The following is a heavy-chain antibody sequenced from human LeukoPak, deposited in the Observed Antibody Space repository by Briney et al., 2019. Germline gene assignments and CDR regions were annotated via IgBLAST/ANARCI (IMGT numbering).Heavy chain of an antibody. Sequence: GGSLRLPCAASGFTFSSYAMSWVRQAPGKGLEWVSAISGSGGSTYYADSVKGRFTISRDNSKNTLYLQMNSLRAEDTAVYYCARSYYDSSGYYPDYFDYWGQGTLVTVSS. CDR2: ISGSGGST. CDR1: GFTFSSYA. J-gene: IGHJ4*02. D-gene: IGHD3-22*01. CDR3: ARSYYDSSGYYPDYFDY. V-gene: IGHV3-23*01.